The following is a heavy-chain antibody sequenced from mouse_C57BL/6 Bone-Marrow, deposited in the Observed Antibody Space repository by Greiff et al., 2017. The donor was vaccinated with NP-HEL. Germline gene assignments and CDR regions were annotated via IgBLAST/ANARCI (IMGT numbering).Heavy chain of an antibody. V-gene: IGHV1-64*01. CDR3: AIYYDYDDWFAY. J-gene: IGHJ3*01. Sequence: QVQLQQPGAELVKPGASVKLSCKASGYTFTSYWMHWVKQRPGQGLEWIGMIHPNSGSTNYNEKFKSKATLTVDKSSSTAYMQLSSLTSEDSAVYYCAIYYDYDDWFAYWGQGTLVTVSA. D-gene: IGHD2-4*01. CDR1: GYTFTSYW. CDR2: IHPNSGST.